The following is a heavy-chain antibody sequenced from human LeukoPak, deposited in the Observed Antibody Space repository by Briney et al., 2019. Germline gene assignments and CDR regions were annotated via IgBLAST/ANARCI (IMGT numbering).Heavy chain of an antibody. J-gene: IGHJ4*02. CDR1: GFNFTNYW. Sequence: GGSLRLSCAASGFNFTNYWMSWFRQAPGKGLEWVANINQDGSEKYNVDSVKGRFSISRDNAKNSLYLQMNSLRAEDTAVYYCARGRGYSYHDYWGQGTLVTVSS. V-gene: IGHV3-7*01. CDR3: ARGRGYSYHDY. CDR2: INQDGSEK. D-gene: IGHD5-18*01.